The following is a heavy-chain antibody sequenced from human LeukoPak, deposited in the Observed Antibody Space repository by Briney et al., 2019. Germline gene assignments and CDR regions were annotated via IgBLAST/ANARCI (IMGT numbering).Heavy chain of an antibody. Sequence: PGGSLRLSCAASGFTFSSYAMSWVLQAPGKGLEWVSAISGSGGSTYYADSVKGRFTISRDNSRDTLYLQMNSLRAEDTAVYYCAKGYYDYVWGSYYFDYWGQGTLVTVSS. CDR2: ISGSGGST. V-gene: IGHV3-23*01. D-gene: IGHD3-16*01. CDR1: GFTFSSYA. J-gene: IGHJ4*02. CDR3: AKGYYDYVWGSYYFDY.